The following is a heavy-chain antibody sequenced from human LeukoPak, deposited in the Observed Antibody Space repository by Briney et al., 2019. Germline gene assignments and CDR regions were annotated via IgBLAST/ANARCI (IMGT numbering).Heavy chain of an antibody. CDR3: ARGGYSSGWYRD. J-gene: IGHJ4*02. V-gene: IGHV3-53*01. D-gene: IGHD6-19*01. CDR2: IYSSGGT. Sequence: GGSLRLSCAASGFTVSTSYMSWVRQAPGKGLEWVSVIYSSGGTSYADSVKGRFTISRDNSKNTLYLQMNSLRAEDTAVYYCARGGYSSGWYRDWGQGTLVTVSS. CDR1: GFTVSTSY.